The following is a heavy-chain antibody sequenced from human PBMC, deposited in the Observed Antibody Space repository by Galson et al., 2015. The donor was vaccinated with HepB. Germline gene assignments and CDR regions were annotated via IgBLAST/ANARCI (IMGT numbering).Heavy chain of an antibody. CDR2: IYYSGST. D-gene: IGHD6-19*01. CDR3: ARDIAGSGQPPSGVDY. V-gene: IGHV4-39*07. CDR1: GGSISSSSYY. J-gene: IGHJ4*02. Sequence: ETLSLTCTVSGGSISSSSYYWGWIRQPPGKGLEWIGSIYYSGSTYYNPSLKSRVTISVDTSKNQFSLKLSSVTAADTAVYYCARDIAGSGQPPSGVDYWGQGTLVTVSS.